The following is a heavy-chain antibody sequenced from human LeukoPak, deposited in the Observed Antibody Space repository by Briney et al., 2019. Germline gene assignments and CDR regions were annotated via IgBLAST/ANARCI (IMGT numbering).Heavy chain of an antibody. Sequence: PGGSLRLSCAASGFTFSSYAMSCVRQAPGKGLEWVSAISGSGGSTYYADSVKGRFTISRDNSKNTLYLQMNSLRAEDTAVYYCAKDLAGLFGYYYNYMDVWGKGTTVTVSS. CDR3: AKDLAGLFGYYYNYMDV. CDR1: GFTFSSYA. CDR2: ISGSGGST. D-gene: IGHD2-21*01. V-gene: IGHV3-23*01. J-gene: IGHJ6*03.